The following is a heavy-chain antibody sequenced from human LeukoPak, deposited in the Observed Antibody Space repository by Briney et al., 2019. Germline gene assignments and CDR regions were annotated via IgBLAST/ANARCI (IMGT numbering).Heavy chain of an antibody. CDR1: GGSISSGDYY. Sequence: PSETLSRTCTVSGGSISSGDYYWSWIRQPPGQGLEWIGYIYYSGSTYYNPSLKSRVTISVDTSKNQFSLKLSSVTAADTAVYYCAREDYYGGTWAGGQGTLVTVSS. V-gene: IGHV4-30-4*08. CDR3: AREDYYGGTWA. CDR2: IYYSGST. J-gene: IGHJ4*02. D-gene: IGHD4-23*01.